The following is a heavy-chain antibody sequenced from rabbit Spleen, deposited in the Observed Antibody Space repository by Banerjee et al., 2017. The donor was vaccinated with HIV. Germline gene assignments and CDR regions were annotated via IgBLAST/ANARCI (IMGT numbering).Heavy chain of an antibody. V-gene: IGHV1S47*01. J-gene: IGHJ4*01. D-gene: IGHD2-1*01. CDR2: IDPLFGST. Sequence: QERLVESGGGLVKPEGSLKLSCTASGFSFSNKAVMCWVRQAPGKGLEWIGYIDPLFGSTYYAIWVNGRFSISRENTQNTVYLKLNSLTAADTATYFCVRDRADIGGDYGPYYFDFWGQGTWSPS. CDR1: GFSFSNKA. CDR3: VRDRADIGGDYGPYYFDF.